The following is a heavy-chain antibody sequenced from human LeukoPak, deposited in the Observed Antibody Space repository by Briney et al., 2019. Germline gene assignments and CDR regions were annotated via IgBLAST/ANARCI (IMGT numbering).Heavy chain of an antibody. V-gene: IGHV3-74*01. CDR2: IASDGSST. CDR3: ARGRPHGNDY. D-gene: IGHD4-23*01. J-gene: IGHJ4*02. CDR1: GFTFSNYW. Sequence: PGGSLRLSCAASGFTFSNYWMHWVRQAPGKGLVWVSRIASDGSSTTYADSVKGRFSISRDNAKNTLYLQMNSLRVGDTAVYYCARGRPHGNDYWGQGTLVTVSS.